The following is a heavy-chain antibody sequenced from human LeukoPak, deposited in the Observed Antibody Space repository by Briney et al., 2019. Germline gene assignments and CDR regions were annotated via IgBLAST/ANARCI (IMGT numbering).Heavy chain of an antibody. CDR2: ISGSGRGGST. CDR3: ARSGYNRFDY. V-gene: IGHV3-23*01. D-gene: IGHD5-24*01. J-gene: IGHJ4*02. CDR1: GFTFNSYA. Sequence: GGSLRLSCAASGFTFNSYAMSWVRQAPGKGLEWVSGISGSGRGGSTYYADSMKGRFTISRDNSKNTLYLQMNSLRAEDTAIYYCARSGYNRFDYWGQGTLVTVSS.